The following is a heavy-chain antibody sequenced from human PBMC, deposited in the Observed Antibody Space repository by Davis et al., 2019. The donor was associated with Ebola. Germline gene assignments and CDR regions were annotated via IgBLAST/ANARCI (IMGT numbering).Heavy chain of an antibody. CDR2: INWNGAST. J-gene: IGHJ2*01. Sequence: GESLKISCAASGFAFDDFGMSWVRRAPGRGLEWVAGINWNGASTGYAVSLKSRFIISRDNSKNSLYLQINSLGVDDTALHHCAGSDSGGNWYFDLWGRGTLVTVSS. D-gene: IGHD4-17*01. CDR3: AGSDSGGNWYFDL. CDR1: GFAFDDFG. V-gene: IGHV3-20*01.